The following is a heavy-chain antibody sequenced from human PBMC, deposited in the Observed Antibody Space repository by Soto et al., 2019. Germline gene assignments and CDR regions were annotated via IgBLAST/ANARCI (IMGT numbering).Heavy chain of an antibody. Sequence: QVQLVQSGAEVKQPGSSVKVSCQASGVTFSSFAISWVRQAPGQGLEWMGGIIPIFRTPNYAQNFQGRVTLTADESTSSVYMELSRLRSEDTAVYYCARSTGSGFRAGTHRFNWFDPWGQGTLVTVSS. CDR1: GVTFSSFA. V-gene: IGHV1-69*01. CDR3: ARSTGSGFRAGTHRFNWFDP. CDR2: IIPIFRTP. D-gene: IGHD5-12*01. J-gene: IGHJ5*02.